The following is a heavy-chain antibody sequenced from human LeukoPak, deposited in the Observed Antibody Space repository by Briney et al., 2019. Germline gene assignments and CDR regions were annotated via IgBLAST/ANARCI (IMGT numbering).Heavy chain of an antibody. CDR1: GGSFSGYY. J-gene: IGHJ5*02. V-gene: IGHV4-34*01. CDR3: ARHGYSSSWHNNWFDP. D-gene: IGHD6-13*01. Sequence: SETLSLTCAVYGGSFSGYYWSWIRQPPGKGLEWIGEINHSGSTNYNPSLKSRVTISVDKSKNQFSLKLSSVTAADTAVYYCARHGYSSSWHNNWFDPWGQGTLVTVSS. CDR2: INHSGST.